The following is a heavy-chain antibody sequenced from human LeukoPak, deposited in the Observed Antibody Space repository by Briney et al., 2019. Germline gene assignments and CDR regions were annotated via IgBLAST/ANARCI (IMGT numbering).Heavy chain of an antibody. D-gene: IGHD5-18*01. V-gene: IGHV4-34*01. CDR3: ARGSRRYSYGLEC. J-gene: IGHJ4*02. Sequence: SETLSLTCAVYGGSFSGYYWSWIRQPPGKGLEWIGEINHSGSTNYNPSLKSRVTISVDTSKNQFSLKLSSVTAADTAVYYCARGSRRYSYGLECWGQGTLVTVSS. CDR1: GGSFSGYY. CDR2: INHSGST.